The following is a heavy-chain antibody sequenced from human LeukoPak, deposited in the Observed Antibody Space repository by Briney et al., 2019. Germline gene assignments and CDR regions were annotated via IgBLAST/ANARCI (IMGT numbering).Heavy chain of an antibody. J-gene: IGHJ3*02. D-gene: IGHD4-17*01. CDR2: IYYTGST. CDR1: GVSISRSFYY. V-gene: IGHV4-39*01. CDR3: ARRPNLPADYGGYWRFDI. Sequence: PSETLSLTCSISGVSISRSFYYWGWIRQPPGKRLEWIGNIYYTGSTYYNPSLKSRVSMSVDTSKNQFSLNLTSVTAADTAVYFCARRPNLPADYGGYWRFDIWGQGRRVTVSS.